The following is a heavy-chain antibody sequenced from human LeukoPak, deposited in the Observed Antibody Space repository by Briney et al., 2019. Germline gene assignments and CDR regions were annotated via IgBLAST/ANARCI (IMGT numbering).Heavy chain of an antibody. CDR3: AKGSLGSWYFFDY. CDR2: ISSSGGDT. D-gene: IGHD6-13*01. V-gene: IGHV3-23*01. Sequence: GGSLRLSCAVSGITLSNYGMSWVRQAPGKGLEWVSTISSSGGDTYYADSVKGRFTVSRDNSKNTLFLQMNSLRAEDTALYYCAKGSLGSWYFFDYWGQGTLVTVSS. J-gene: IGHJ4*02. CDR1: GITLSNYG.